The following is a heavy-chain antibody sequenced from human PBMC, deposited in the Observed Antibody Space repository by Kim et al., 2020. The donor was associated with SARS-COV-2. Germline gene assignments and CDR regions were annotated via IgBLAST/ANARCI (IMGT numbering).Heavy chain of an antibody. D-gene: IGHD3-3*01. Sequence: FQGRVTITADKSTSTAYMELSSLRSEDTAVYYCARGITIFGVVTYGMDVWGQGTTVTVSS. CDR3: ARGITIFGVVTYGMDV. V-gene: IGHV1-69*04. J-gene: IGHJ6*02.